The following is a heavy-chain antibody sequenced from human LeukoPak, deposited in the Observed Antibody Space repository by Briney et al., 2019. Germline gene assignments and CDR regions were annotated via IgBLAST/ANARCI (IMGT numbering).Heavy chain of an antibody. CDR3: ASKTIYGDYLAFDI. D-gene: IGHD4-17*01. CDR1: GGSISSYY. J-gene: IGHJ3*02. Sequence: SETLSLTCTVSGGSISSYYWSWLRQPPGKGLEWIGYIYYSGSTNYNPSLKSRVTISVDTSKNQFSLKLSSVTAADTAVYYCASKTIYGDYLAFDIWGQGTMVTVSS. CDR2: IYYSGST. V-gene: IGHV4-59*01.